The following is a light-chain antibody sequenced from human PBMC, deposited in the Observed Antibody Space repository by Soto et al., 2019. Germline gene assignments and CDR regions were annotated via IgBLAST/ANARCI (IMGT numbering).Light chain of an antibody. CDR2: GTS. CDR1: QSVTDTY. Sequence: DIVLTQSPGTLSLSVGERAALSCRASQSVTDTYLAWYQQKPGQAPRLIIYGTSIKATGISDRFTGSGSGTDFTLTISRLAPEDFAVYYCQQYGSSPVTFGGGTMVEI. V-gene: IGKV3-20*01. CDR3: QQYGSSPVT. J-gene: IGKJ4*01.